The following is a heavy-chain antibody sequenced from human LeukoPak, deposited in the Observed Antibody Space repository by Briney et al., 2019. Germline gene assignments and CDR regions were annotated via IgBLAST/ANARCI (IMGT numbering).Heavy chain of an antibody. D-gene: IGHD2-2*01. V-gene: IGHV1-46*01. CDR2: INPSGGST. CDR3: ARDLGDCSSTSCQYYFDY. CDR1: GYTFTSYH. J-gene: IGHJ4*02. Sequence: ASVKVSCKASGYTFTSYHMHWVRQAPGQGLEWMGIINPSGGSTSYAQKFQGRVSMTRDTSTSTVYMELSSLRSEDTAVYYCARDLGDCSSTSCQYYFDYWGQGTLVTVSS.